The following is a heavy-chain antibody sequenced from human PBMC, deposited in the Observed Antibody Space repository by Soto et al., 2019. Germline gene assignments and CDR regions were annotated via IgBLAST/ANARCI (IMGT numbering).Heavy chain of an antibody. CDR1: GYTFTSYD. CDR2: MNPNSGNT. D-gene: IGHD6-19*01. Sequence: QVQLVQSGAEVKKPGASVKVSCKASGYTFTSYDINWVRQATGQGREWMGWMNPNSGNTGYAQKFQGRVNMTRNTSISTAYMELSSLRSEDTAVYYCARVGEQWLDGDFDYWGQGTLVTVSS. V-gene: IGHV1-8*01. CDR3: ARVGEQWLDGDFDY. J-gene: IGHJ4*02.